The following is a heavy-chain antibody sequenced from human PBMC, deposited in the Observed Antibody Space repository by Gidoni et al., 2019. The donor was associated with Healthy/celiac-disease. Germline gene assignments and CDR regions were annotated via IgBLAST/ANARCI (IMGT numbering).Heavy chain of an antibody. D-gene: IGHD3-16*02. J-gene: IGHJ3*02. Sequence: QLQLQESGPGLVKPSETLSLTCTVSGGSISSSRYYWGWIRQPPGKGLEWIGSIYYSGSTYYNPSLKSRVTISVDTSKNQFSLKLSSVTAADTAVYYCANTYDYVWGSYPFGAFDIWGQGTMVTVSS. CDR3: ANTYDYVWGSYPFGAFDI. V-gene: IGHV4-39*01. CDR1: GGSISSSRYY. CDR2: IYYSGST.